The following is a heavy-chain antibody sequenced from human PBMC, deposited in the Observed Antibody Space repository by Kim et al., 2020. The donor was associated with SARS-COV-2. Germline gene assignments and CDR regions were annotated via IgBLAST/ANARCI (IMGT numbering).Heavy chain of an antibody. CDR1: GGSFSGYY. V-gene: IGHV4-34*01. J-gene: IGHJ2*01. Sequence: SETLSPTCAVYGGSFSGYYWSWIRQPPGMGLVWIGEINHSGRTNYNPSLKSRVTISVDTSKNQFSLKLTSVTAADTAVYFCARRLSNTSGWGSHYCDLWG. CDR2: INHSGRT. D-gene: IGHD3-10*01. CDR3: ARRLSNTSGWGSHYCDL.